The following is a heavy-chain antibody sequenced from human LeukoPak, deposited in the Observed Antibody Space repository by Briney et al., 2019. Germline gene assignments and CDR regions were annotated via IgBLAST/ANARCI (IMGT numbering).Heavy chain of an antibody. V-gene: IGHV4-39*01. CDR3: ARRSRLYKHETTGYHDS. D-gene: IGHD3-9*01. CDR2: IFYSGNT. Sequence: PSETLSPTCNVSGDYITTTNYWAWIRQPPGKGLDWIASIFYSGNTYYNPSLKSRVSISIDTSRKQISLQLRSVSATDTAIYYCARRSRLYKHETTGYHDSWGQGTLVTVSS. J-gene: IGHJ4*02. CDR1: GDYITTTNY.